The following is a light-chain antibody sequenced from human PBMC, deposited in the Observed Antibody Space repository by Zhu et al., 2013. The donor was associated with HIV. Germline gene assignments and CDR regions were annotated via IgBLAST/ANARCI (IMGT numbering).Light chain of an antibody. J-gene: IGKJ1*01. CDR3: LQHGHYPWT. CDR2: KAS. Sequence: DIQMTQSPPAMSASVGDRVTITCRASQDIADFLAWFQQKPGRAPKLLIYKASNLESGVPSRFSGSGSGTNFTLTISSLQPEDFSTYFCLQHGHYPWTFGQTTRVEF. V-gene: IGKV1-17*03. CDR1: QDIADF.